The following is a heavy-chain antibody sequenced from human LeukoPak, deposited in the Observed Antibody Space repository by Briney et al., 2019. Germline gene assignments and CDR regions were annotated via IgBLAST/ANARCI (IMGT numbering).Heavy chain of an antibody. CDR2: INPNSGGT. Sequence: GALVKVSCKASGYAFTGYYMHWVRQAPGQGLEWMGWINPNSGGTNYAQKFQGRVTMTRDTSISTAYMELSRLRSDDTAVYYCAREDRYSSGWYADWGQGTLVTVSS. J-gene: IGHJ4*02. D-gene: IGHD6-19*01. CDR3: AREDRYSSGWYAD. V-gene: IGHV1-2*02. CDR1: GYAFTGYY.